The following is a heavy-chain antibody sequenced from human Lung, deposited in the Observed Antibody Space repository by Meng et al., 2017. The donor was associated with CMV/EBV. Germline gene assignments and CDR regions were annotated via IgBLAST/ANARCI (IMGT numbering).Heavy chain of an antibody. CDR1: GGASTSYT. J-gene: IGHJ6*01. V-gene: IGHV1-69*04. D-gene: IGHD2-2*01. Sequence: SVXVSXKASGGASTSYTINWVRQAPGQGFEWMGRIIPILDVTNYAQKFQGRVTITADKSTATAYLELGSLRSDDTAVYYCATDTCFYASCYVGSFHHYFYGMDVWGPGNXV. CDR3: ATDTCFYASCYVGSFHHYFYGMDV. CDR2: IIPILDVT.